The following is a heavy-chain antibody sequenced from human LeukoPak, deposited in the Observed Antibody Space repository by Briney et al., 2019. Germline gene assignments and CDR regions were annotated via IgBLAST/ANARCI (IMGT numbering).Heavy chain of an antibody. CDR1: GFTFGGSA. J-gene: IGHJ4*02. D-gene: IGHD3-22*01. CDR2: IRSKANSYAT. CDR3: TRHVGYYDSSGYKTDY. Sequence: GGSLRLSCAASGFTFGGSAMHWVRQASGKGLEWVGRIRSKANSYATAYAASVKGRFTISRDDSKNTAYLQMNSLKTEDTAVYYCTRHVGYYDSSGYKTDYWGQGTLVTVSS. V-gene: IGHV3-73*01.